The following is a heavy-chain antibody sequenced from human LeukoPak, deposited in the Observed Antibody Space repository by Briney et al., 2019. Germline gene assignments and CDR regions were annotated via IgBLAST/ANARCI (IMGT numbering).Heavy chain of an antibody. D-gene: IGHD6-13*01. CDR3: ARGGGSSWYYYYYMDV. Sequence: SETLSLTCAVYGGSFSGYYWSWIRQPPGKGLEWSGEINHSGSTNYNPSLKSRVTISVDTSKNQFSLKLSSVTAADTAVYYCARGGGSSWYYYYYMDVWGKGTTVTVSS. CDR2: INHSGST. CDR1: GGSFSGYY. J-gene: IGHJ6*03. V-gene: IGHV4-34*01.